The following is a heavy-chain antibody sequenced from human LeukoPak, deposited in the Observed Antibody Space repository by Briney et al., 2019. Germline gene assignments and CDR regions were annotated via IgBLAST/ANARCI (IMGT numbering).Heavy chain of an antibody. CDR1: GYTFTSCG. J-gene: IGHJ4*02. D-gene: IGHD1-26*01. CDR2: ISACNGNT. V-gene: IGHV1-18*01. Sequence: GASVKVSCKASGYTFTSCGISWVRRAPGQGREWMGWISACNGNTNYAQKLQGRVTMTTDTSTSTAYMELRSLRSDDTAVYYCARWEWELFLDYWGQGTLVTVSS. CDR3: ARWEWELFLDY.